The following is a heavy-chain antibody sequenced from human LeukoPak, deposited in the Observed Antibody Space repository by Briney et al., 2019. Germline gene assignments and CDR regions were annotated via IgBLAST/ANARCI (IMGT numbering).Heavy chain of an antibody. CDR3: ARDRKAYSSSHWYFDY. V-gene: IGHV4-59*12. CDR1: GGSISSFY. D-gene: IGHD6-6*01. J-gene: IGHJ4*02. Sequence: PSETLSLTCIVSGGSISSFYWSWIRQPPGKGLEWIGYVYYRGSTNYNPSLKSRVTISVDTSKNQFSLKLSSVTAADTAVYYCARDRKAYSSSHWYFDYWGQGTLVTVSS. CDR2: VYYRGST.